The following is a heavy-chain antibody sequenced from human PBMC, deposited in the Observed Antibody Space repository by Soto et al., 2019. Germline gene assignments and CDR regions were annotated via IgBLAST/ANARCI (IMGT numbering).Heavy chain of an antibody. V-gene: IGHV4-61*01. J-gene: IGHJ6*02. CDR2: ISDSGST. D-gene: IGHD3-10*01. CDR3: ARGNYYGLGRGRSMDV. CDR1: GDSVSSGNYY. Sequence: QVQLQESGPGLVKPSETLSLTCTVSGDSVSSGNYYWSWIRQPPGKALEWIGYISDSGSTNYNPPLRSRVTISVDTSKNQFSLKLSSVTAADRAVYYCARGNYYGLGRGRSMDVWGQGTTVTVSS.